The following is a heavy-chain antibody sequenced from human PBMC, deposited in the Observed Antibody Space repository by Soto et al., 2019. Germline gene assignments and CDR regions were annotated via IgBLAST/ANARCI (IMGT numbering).Heavy chain of an antibody. CDR1: GYTFSSYA. CDR2: VIPIFGTA. Sequence: QVELVQSGAEVKKPGASVKVSCKASGYTFSSYAISWVRQAPGQGLEWMGGVIPIFGTANYAQKFQGRVTITADKATSRAYMELSSLRSEDTAVYYCVAYYYDSSGYYYFDYWGQGTLVTVSS. V-gene: IGHV1-69*06. D-gene: IGHD3-22*01. CDR3: VAYYYDSSGYYYFDY. J-gene: IGHJ4*02.